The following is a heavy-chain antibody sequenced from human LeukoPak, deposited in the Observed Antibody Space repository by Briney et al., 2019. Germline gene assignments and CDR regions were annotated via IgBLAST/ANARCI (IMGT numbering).Heavy chain of an antibody. CDR3: AREGGVVITSGFDY. D-gene: IGHD3-22*01. V-gene: IGHV1-3*01. Sequence: KFQGRVTITRDTSASTAYMELSSLRSEDTAVYYCAREGGVVITSGFDYWGQGTLVTVSS. J-gene: IGHJ4*02.